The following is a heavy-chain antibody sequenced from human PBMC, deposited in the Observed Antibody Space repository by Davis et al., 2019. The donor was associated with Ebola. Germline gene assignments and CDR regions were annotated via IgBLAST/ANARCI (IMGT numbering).Heavy chain of an antibody. Sequence: SVKVSCKASGGTFSSYAISWVRQAPGQGLEWMGGIIPIFGTANYAQKFQGRVTITADKSTSTAYMELSSLRSEDTAVYYCASSVFVFGVVIIHHYYYYGMDVWGQGTTVTVSS. J-gene: IGHJ6*02. V-gene: IGHV1-69*06. CDR2: IIPIFGTA. CDR1: GGTFSSYA. D-gene: IGHD3-3*01. CDR3: ASSVFVFGVVIIHHYYYYGMDV.